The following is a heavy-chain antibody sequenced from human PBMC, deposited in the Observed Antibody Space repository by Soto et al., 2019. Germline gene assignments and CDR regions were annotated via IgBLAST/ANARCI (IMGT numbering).Heavy chain of an antibody. CDR2: ISYDGSNK. V-gene: IGHV3-30*18. D-gene: IGHD5-18*01. Sequence: QVQRVESGGGVVQPGRSLRLSCAASGFTFSSYGMHWVRQAPGKWLEWVAVISYDGSNKYYVDSVKGRFTISRDNSKNTLYLQMNSLRAEDTAVYYCAKGSTAMTYFDYWGQGTLVTVYS. J-gene: IGHJ4*02. CDR1: GFTFSSYG. CDR3: AKGSTAMTYFDY.